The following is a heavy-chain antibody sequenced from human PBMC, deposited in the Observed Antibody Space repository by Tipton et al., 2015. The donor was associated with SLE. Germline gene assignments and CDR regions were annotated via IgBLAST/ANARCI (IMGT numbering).Heavy chain of an antibody. CDR1: GFTFNNCA. D-gene: IGHD7-27*01. CDR3: AKDPQAWASSYYFDY. Sequence: SLRLSCAASGFTFNNCAMHWVRQAPGKGLEWVSGISWNSGSLDYADSVKGRFTISRDNAKNSLYLQMNSLRPEDTAFYYCAKDPQAWASSYYFDYWGQGTLVTVSS. CDR2: ISWNSGSL. V-gene: IGHV3-9*01. J-gene: IGHJ4*02.